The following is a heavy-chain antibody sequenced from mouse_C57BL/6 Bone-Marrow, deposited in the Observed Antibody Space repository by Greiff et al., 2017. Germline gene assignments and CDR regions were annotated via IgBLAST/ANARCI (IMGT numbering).Heavy chain of an antibody. CDR2: IYPRSGNT. CDR3: AREKTAYYFDY. CDR1: GYTFTSYG. V-gene: IGHV1-81*01. Sequence: QVQLQQSGAELARPGASVKLSCKASGYTFTSYGISWVKQRTGQGLEWIGEIYPRSGNTYYNEKFKGKATLTADKSSSTAYMELRSLTSADSAVYFCAREKTAYYFDYWGQGTTHTVSS. J-gene: IGHJ2*01.